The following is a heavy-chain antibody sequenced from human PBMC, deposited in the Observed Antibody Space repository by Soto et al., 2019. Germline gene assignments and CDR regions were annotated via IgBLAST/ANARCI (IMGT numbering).Heavy chain of an antibody. Sequence: SETLSLTCTVSGGSISSSSYYWGWIRQPPGKGLEWIGSIYYSGSTYYNPSLKSRVTISVDTSKNQFSLKLSSVTAADTAVYYCARAGYILKQQLAKYNFDYWGQGTLVTVSS. J-gene: IGHJ4*02. D-gene: IGHD6-13*01. CDR1: GGSISSSSYY. CDR3: ARAGYILKQQLAKYNFDY. CDR2: IYYSGST. V-gene: IGHV4-39*01.